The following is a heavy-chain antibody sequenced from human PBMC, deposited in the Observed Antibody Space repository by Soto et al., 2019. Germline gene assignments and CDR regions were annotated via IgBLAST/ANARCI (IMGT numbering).Heavy chain of an antibody. J-gene: IGHJ4*02. V-gene: IGHV1-69*13. D-gene: IGHD6-6*01. CDR3: ARVSSNSFVRGPFDY. CDR1: GGTFSSYA. Sequence: SVKVSCKASGGTFSSYAISWVRQAPGQGLEWVGGIIPIDPPANYAQKFHGRVTITADGSRSTAYMELSSLRSEDTAVYYCARVSSNSFVRGPFDYVGQGALVTVSS. CDR2: IIPIDPPA.